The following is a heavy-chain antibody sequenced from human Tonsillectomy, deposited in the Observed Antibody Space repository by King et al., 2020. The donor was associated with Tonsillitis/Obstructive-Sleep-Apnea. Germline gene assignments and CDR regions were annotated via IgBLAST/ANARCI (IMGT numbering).Heavy chain of an antibody. J-gene: IGHJ6*03. D-gene: IGHD3-22*01. CDR3: AREGDSSCYFYYYFMDV. Sequence: QLVQSGAEVKKPGASVKVSCKASGYTFTSYGISWVRQAPGQGLEWMGWISAYNSNTNYAQKPQGSVSMTTDTSTRTAYMELRSLRSDDTAVYYCAREGDSSCYFYYYFMDVWGKGTTVTVSS. CDR1: GYTFTSYG. V-gene: IGHV1-18*01. CDR2: ISAYNSNT.